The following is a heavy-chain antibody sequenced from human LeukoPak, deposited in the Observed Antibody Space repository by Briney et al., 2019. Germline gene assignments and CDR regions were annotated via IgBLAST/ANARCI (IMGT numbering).Heavy chain of an antibody. CDR3: ARRDVDYYDSSGAVDY. J-gene: IGHJ4*02. V-gene: IGHV3-21*01. D-gene: IGHD3-22*01. CDR1: GFTFSSYS. Sequence: GGSLRLSCAASGFTFSSYSMNWVRQAPGKGLEWVSSISSSSSYIYYADSVKGRFTISRDNAKNSLYLQMNSLRAEDTAVYYCARRDVDYYDSSGAVDYWGQGTLVTVSS. CDR2: ISSSSSYI.